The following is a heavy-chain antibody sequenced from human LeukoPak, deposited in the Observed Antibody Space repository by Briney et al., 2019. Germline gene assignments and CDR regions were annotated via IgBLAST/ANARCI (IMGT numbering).Heavy chain of an antibody. J-gene: IGHJ2*01. CDR3: AKDPSTFLTTGWYFDF. D-gene: IGHD4-17*01. CDR1: GFIFRNFG. V-gene: IGHV3-23*01. CDR2: ISDSGFTT. Sequence: GGTLRLSCAASGFIFRNFGMTCVRQVPGKGLEWVSTISDSGFTTHYADYVKGRFSISGDNSKSTLYLQMRSRRAVDTAIYYWAKDPSTFLTTGWYFDFWGRGTLVTVSS.